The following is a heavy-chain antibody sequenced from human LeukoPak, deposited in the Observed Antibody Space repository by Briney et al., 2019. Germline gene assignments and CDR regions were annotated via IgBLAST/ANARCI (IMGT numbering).Heavy chain of an antibody. V-gene: IGHV3-23*01. CDR3: AKDPGGYSGYEYQDY. CDR2: ISGSGGST. J-gene: IGHJ4*02. D-gene: IGHD5-12*01. CDR1: GFTFSSYA. Sequence: GGSLRLSCAASGFTFSSYAMSWVRQAPGKGLEWVPAISGSGGSTYYADSMKGRFTISRDNSKNTLYLQMNSLRAEDTAVYYCAKDPGGYSGYEYQDYWGQGTLVTVSS.